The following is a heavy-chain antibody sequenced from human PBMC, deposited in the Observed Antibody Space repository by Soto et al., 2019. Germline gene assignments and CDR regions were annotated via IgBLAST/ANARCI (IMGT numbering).Heavy chain of an antibody. J-gene: IGHJ5*02. CDR2: IIPIFGTA. Sequence: QVQLVQSGAEVKKPGSSVKVSCKASGGTFSSYAISWVRQAPGQGLEWMGGIIPIFGTANYAQKFQGRVTITADESTSTAYMELSCPRSEDTAVYYCARDTYEYSSSSWFDPWGQGTLVTVSS. D-gene: IGHD6-6*01. CDR1: GGTFSSYA. CDR3: ARDTYEYSSSSWFDP. V-gene: IGHV1-69*01.